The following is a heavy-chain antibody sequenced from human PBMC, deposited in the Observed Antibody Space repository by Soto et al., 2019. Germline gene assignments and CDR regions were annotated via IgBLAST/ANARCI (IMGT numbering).Heavy chain of an antibody. CDR3: ARVYGDHTGAFDS. D-gene: IGHD4-17*01. Sequence: QLQLQESDSGLVKPSETLTLTCSVSGDSITSGGYSWSWIRQPPGKGLEWIGYIYHSGNAFYSPSLKSRVTIAIDRSKNQFSLKMTSVTAADTAVYYCARVYGDHTGAFDSWGQGTLVTVSS. J-gene: IGHJ4*02. V-gene: IGHV4-30-2*01. CDR2: IYHSGNA. CDR1: GDSITSGGYS.